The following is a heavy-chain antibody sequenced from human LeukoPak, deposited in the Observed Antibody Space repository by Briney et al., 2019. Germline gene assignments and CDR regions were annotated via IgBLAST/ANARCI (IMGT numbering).Heavy chain of an antibody. CDR3: ARLGPPETVATTYSSGWYRHHYYYYYMDV. V-gene: IGHV4-39*01. CDR2: IYYSGST. D-gene: IGHD6-19*01. J-gene: IGHJ6*03. Sequence: SETLSLTCTVSGGSISSSSYYWGWIRQPPGKGLEWIGSIYYSGSTYYNPSLKSRVTISVDTSKNQFSLKLSSVTAADTAVYYCARLGPPETVATTYSSGWYRHHYYYYYMDVWGKGTTVTISS. CDR1: GGSISSSSYY.